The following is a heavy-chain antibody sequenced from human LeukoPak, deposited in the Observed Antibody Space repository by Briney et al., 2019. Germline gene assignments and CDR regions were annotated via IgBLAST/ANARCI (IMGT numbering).Heavy chain of an antibody. J-gene: IGHJ4*02. CDR1: GYTFTGYY. Sequence: ASVKVSCKASGYTFTGYYMHWVRQAPGQGLEWMGWINPNSGGTNYAQKFQGRVTMTRDTSISTAYMELSRLRSDDTAVYYCATRTLLWFGELLSDWGQGTLVTASS. CDR3: ATRTLLWFGELLSD. V-gene: IGHV1-2*02. D-gene: IGHD3-10*01. CDR2: INPNSGGT.